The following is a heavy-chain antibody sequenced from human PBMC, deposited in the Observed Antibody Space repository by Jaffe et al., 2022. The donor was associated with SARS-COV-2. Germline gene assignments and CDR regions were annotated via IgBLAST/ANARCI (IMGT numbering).Heavy chain of an antibody. Sequence: QLQLQESGPGLVKPSETLSLTCTVSGGSISSSSYYWGWIRQPPGKGLEWIGSIYYSGSTYYNPSLKSRVTISVDTSKNQFSLKLSSVTAADTAVYYCANSITIFGVVTQVYWGQGTLVTVSS. V-gene: IGHV4-39*01. D-gene: IGHD3-3*01. CDR2: IYYSGST. J-gene: IGHJ4*02. CDR3: ANSITIFGVVTQVY. CDR1: GGSISSSSYY.